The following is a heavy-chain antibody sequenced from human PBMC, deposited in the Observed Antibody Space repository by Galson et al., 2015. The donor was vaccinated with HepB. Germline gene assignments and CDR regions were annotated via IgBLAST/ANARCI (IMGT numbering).Heavy chain of an antibody. CDR3: ARDLLWELLGGYYHYYGMDV. Sequence: SLRLSCAASGFTFSSYSMNWVRRAPGKGLEWVSSISSSSSYIYYADSVKGRFTISRDNAKNSLYLQMNSLRAEDTAVYYCARDLLWELLGGYYHYYGMDVWGQGTTVTVSS. CDR2: ISSSSSYI. J-gene: IGHJ6*02. D-gene: IGHD1-26*01. CDR1: GFTFSSYS. V-gene: IGHV3-21*01.